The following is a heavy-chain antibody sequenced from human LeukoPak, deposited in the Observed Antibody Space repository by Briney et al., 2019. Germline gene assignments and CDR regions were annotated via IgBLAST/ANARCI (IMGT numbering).Heavy chain of an antibody. D-gene: IGHD3-22*01. CDR3: AKAVGSSGYFSRDAFDI. V-gene: IGHV3-23*01. J-gene: IGHJ3*02. Sequence: GGSLRLSCAPSGFTFSSYAMSWVRQAPGKGLEWVAVISGGGSGTYYADSVRGRFTISRDNSKNTVYLQMNRLRAEDTAIYYCAKAVGSSGYFSRDAFDIWGQGTMVTVSS. CDR1: GFTFSSYA. CDR2: ISGGGSGT.